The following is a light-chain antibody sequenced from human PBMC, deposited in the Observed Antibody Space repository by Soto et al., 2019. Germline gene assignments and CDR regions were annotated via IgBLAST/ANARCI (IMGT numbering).Light chain of an antibody. V-gene: IGLV1-44*01. CDR2: SND. Sequence: QSVMTQSPSASRTPGQRVTISCSGSSSNIGSNTVNWYQQLPGTAPKLLIYSNDQRPSGVPDRFSASKSGTSASLAISGLQSEDEADYYCAAWDDSLNGYVFGTGTKLTVL. J-gene: IGLJ1*01. CDR3: AAWDDSLNGYV. CDR1: SSNIGSNT.